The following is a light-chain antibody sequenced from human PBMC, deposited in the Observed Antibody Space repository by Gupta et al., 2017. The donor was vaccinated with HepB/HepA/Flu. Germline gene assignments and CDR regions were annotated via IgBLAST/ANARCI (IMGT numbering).Light chain of an antibody. Sequence: SELTQDPAVSVALGQTVRITCQGDKLRSYSVSWYQQKPGQVPRLVISGKNNRPSGIPDRFSGSSSGNTASLTISGAQAEDEADYYCNSRDSSGNHYVFGSGTKVTVL. CDR2: GKN. V-gene: IGLV3-19*01. CDR1: KLRSYS. CDR3: NSRDSSGNHYV. J-gene: IGLJ1*01.